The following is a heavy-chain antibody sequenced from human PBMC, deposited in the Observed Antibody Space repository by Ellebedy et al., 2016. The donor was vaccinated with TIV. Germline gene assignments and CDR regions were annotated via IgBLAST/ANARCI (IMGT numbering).Heavy chain of an antibody. CDR1: GFTFSSYA. J-gene: IGHJ4*02. V-gene: IGHV3-23*01. D-gene: IGHD1-7*01. CDR3: AKELPAGTTLRLDY. Sequence: PGGSLRLSCAASGFTFSSYAMSWVRQAPGKGLEWVSGISGTGAITYYADSVKGRFTISRDNSKNTLYLLMISLRGEDTAIYYCAKELPAGTTLRLDYWGQGTLVTVSS. CDR2: ISGTGAIT.